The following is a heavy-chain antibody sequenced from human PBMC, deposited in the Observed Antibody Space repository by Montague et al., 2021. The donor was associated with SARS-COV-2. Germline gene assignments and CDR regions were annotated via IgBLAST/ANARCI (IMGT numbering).Heavy chain of an antibody. CDR3: ARSKVIMSGVLIIIPADDHLDV. CDR1: SGSFSGFY. V-gene: IGHV4-34*01. CDR2: INHSGGA. D-gene: IGHD3-16*01. J-gene: IGHJ6*02. Sequence: SETLSLTCAVYSGSFSGFYWTWIRQSPGKGLEWIGEINHSGGATYNPSLKGRVTLSGDTSKNQFSLKLQSVTTADTAVYYCARSKVIMSGVLIIIPADDHLDVWGQGTSVTVSS.